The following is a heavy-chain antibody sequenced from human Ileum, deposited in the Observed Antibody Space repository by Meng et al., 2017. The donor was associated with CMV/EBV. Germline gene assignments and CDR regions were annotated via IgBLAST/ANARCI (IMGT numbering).Heavy chain of an antibody. J-gene: IGHJ4*02. D-gene: IGHD3-9*01. CDR1: GDTVSRNSFV. V-gene: IGHV6-1*01. CDR2: TFYKSTYYN. Sequence: QVQLPQSGPGLLTPSQTLLPTCAVSGDTVSRNSFVCNWIRQSPSRGLEWLGRTFYKSTYYNDYAVSVKSRIIINADTSNNQLSLQLNSVTPDDTAVYYCATDWDLNYWGQGILVTVSS. CDR3: ATDWDLNY.